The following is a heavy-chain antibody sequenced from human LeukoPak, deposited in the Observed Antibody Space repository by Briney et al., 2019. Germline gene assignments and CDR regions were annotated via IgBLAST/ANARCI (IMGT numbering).Heavy chain of an antibody. D-gene: IGHD5-18*01. CDR2: IKQDGSEK. Sequence: GESLRLSCAASGFTFSSYEMNWVRQAPGKGLEWVANIKQDGSEKYYVDSVKGRFTISRDNAKNSLYLQMNSLRAEDTAVYYCAKGYSYGIDYWGQGTLVTVSS. CDR1: GFTFSSYE. CDR3: AKGYSYGIDY. J-gene: IGHJ4*02. V-gene: IGHV3-7*01.